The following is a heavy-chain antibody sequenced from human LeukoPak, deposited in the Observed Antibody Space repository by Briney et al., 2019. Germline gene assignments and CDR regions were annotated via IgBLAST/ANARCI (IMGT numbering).Heavy chain of an antibody. CDR2: ISWNSGSI. CDR3: AKGYSSGSYFLSYYFDY. V-gene: IGHV3-9*01. Sequence: GGSLRLSCAASGFTFDDYAMHWVRQAPGKGLEWVSGISWNSGSIGYADSVKGRFTISRDNAKNSLYLQMNSLRAEDTALYYCAKGYSSGSYFLSYYFDYWGQGTLVTVSS. CDR1: GFTFDDYA. J-gene: IGHJ4*02. D-gene: IGHD1-26*01.